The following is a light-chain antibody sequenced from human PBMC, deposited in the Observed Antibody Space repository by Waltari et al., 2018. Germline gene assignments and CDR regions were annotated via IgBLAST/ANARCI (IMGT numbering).Light chain of an antibody. CDR2: AVS. J-gene: IGKJ1*01. CDR3: QQGASFPPT. V-gene: IGKV1-12*01. CDR1: QDISSA. Sequence: EIQMTQSPSSVSASVGDRVTITCRATQDISSALAWYQQKPGQASNLLIYAVSSLQSGVPSRFSGSGSGTDFTLTISGLQPEDVATYFCQQGASFPPTFAQGTKVEIK.